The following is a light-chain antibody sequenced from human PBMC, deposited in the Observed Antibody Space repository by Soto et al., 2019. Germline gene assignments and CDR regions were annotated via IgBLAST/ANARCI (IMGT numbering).Light chain of an antibody. CDR2: KAS. Sequence: DIQMTQSPSTLSASVGDRVTITCRASQSISSWLAWYQQKPGTAPNLLIYKASTLQGGVPSRFSGSGSGTEFTLTISSLQPDDSAIYYCQQYNDNWTFGQGTKVEIK. CDR3: QQYNDNWT. J-gene: IGKJ1*01. V-gene: IGKV1-5*03. CDR1: QSISSW.